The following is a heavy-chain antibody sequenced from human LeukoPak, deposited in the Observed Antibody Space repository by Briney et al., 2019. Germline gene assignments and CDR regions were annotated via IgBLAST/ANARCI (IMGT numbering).Heavy chain of an antibody. V-gene: IGHV4-34*01. CDR3: ARGSYDFWSGYTYYFDY. CDR2: INHSGST. CDR1: GGSFSGYY. D-gene: IGHD3-3*01. Sequence: PSETLSLTCAVYGGSFSGYYWSWIRQPPGKGLEWIGEINHSGSTNYNPSLESRVTISVDTSKNQFSLKLSSVTAADTAVYYCARGSYDFWSGYTYYFDYWGQGTLVTVSS. J-gene: IGHJ4*02.